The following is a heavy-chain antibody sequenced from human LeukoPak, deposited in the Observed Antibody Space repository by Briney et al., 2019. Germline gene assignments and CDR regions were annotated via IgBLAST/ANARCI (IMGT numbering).Heavy chain of an antibody. CDR3: ARSMRGYAILTGYFDY. J-gene: IGHJ4*02. CDR2: ISEDGTNK. Sequence: AGGSLRLSCAASGFTLSSYAMQWVRQAPGKGPEWVSGISEDGTNKYHADSVKGRFTISRDNSKNTLHLQMDSLRPEDTAVYSCARSMRGYAILTGYFDYWGQGILVTVSS. V-gene: IGHV3-30-3*01. D-gene: IGHD3-9*01. CDR1: GFTLSSYA.